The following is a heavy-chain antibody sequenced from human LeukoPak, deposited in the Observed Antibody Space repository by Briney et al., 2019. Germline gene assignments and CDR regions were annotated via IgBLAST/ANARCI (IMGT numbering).Heavy chain of an antibody. J-gene: IGHJ4*02. CDR3: LGQLDEYDH. Sequence: GGSLRLSCAASGXTFSSYAMHWVRQAPGKGLEWVAVISYDGSNKYYADSVKGRFTISRDNSKNTLYLQMNSLRAEDTAVYYCLGQLDEYDHWGQGTLVTVSS. CDR2: ISYDGSNK. D-gene: IGHD2/OR15-2a*01. CDR1: GXTFSSYA. V-gene: IGHV3-30-3*01.